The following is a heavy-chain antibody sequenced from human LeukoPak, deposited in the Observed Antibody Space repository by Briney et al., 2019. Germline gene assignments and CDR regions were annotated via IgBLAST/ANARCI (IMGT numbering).Heavy chain of an antibody. Sequence: GGSLRLSCAASGFTFSSYWMSWVRQAPGKGREWVANIKQDGSEKYYVDSVKGRFTISRDNAKYSLYLQMNSLRAEDTAVYYCARDRWYDFWSGYYNYFDYWGQGTLVTVSS. CDR3: ARDRWYDFWSGYYNYFDY. D-gene: IGHD3-3*01. V-gene: IGHV3-7*01. CDR2: IKQDGSEK. CDR1: GFTFSSYW. J-gene: IGHJ4*02.